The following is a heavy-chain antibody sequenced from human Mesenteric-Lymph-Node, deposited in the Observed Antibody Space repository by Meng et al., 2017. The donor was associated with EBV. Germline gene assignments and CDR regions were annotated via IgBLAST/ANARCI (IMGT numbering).Heavy chain of an antibody. Sequence: QVQLQESGPGLVKPSETLSLTCTVSGGSVSSGSDYWSWIRQPPGKGLEWIGYIYYSGSTNYNPSLKSRVTISVDTSKNQFSLKLSSVTAADTAVYYCARGYSSSWYYFDYWGQGTLVIVSS. CDR3: ARGYSSSWYYFDY. CDR2: IYYSGST. J-gene: IGHJ4*02. CDR1: GGSVSSGSDY. D-gene: IGHD6-13*01. V-gene: IGHV4-61*01.